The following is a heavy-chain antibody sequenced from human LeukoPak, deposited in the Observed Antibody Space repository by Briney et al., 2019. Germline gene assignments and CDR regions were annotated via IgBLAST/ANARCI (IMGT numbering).Heavy chain of an antibody. V-gene: IGHV3-73*01. CDR2: IRSKANSYAT. CDR3: ITQIFTVVTPNDY. D-gene: IGHD2-21*02. J-gene: IGHJ4*02. Sequence: GGSLRLSCAASGFTFSGSAMHWVRQASGKGLEWVGRIRSKANSYATAYAASVKGRFTISRDDSKNTAYLQVNSLKIEDTAVYYCITQIFTVVTPNDYWGQGTLVTVSS. CDR1: GFTFSGSA.